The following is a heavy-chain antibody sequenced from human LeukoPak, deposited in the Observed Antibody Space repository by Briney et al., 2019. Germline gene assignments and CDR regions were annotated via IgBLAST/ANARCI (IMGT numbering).Heavy chain of an antibody. D-gene: IGHD2-2*01. J-gene: IGHJ4*02. CDR3: ARGGRDIVVVPAAMAFDY. V-gene: IGHV1-2*02. CDR2: INPNSSGT. Sequence: ASVKVSCKASGYTFTGYYMHWVRQAPGQGLEWMGWINPNSSGTNYAQKFQGRVTMTRDTSISTAYMELSRLRSDDTAVYYCARGGRDIVVVPAAMAFDYWGQGTLVTVSS. CDR1: GYTFTGYY.